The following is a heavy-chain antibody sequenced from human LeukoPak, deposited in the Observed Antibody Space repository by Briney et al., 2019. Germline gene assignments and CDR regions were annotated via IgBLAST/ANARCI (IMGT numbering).Heavy chain of an antibody. CDR3: ARVTIAAAGHFDY. Sequence: SETLSLTCTVSGGSISSYYWSWIRQPPGKGLEWIGYIYYSGSTNYNPSLKSRVTISVDTSKNQFSLKLSSVTAADTAVYYCARVTIAAAGHFDYWGQGTQVTVSS. CDR2: IYYSGST. D-gene: IGHD6-13*01. CDR1: GGSISSYY. J-gene: IGHJ4*02. V-gene: IGHV4-59*01.